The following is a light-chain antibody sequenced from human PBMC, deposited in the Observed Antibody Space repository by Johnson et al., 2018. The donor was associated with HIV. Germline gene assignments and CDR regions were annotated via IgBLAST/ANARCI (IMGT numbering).Light chain of an antibody. CDR1: SSNIGNNY. CDR2: ENN. V-gene: IGLV1-51*02. J-gene: IGLJ1*01. CDR3: GTWDGSLGTVGV. Sequence: QSVLSQPPSVSAAPGQKVTISCSGSSSNIGNNYVSWYQQLPGTAPKLLIYENNKRPSGIPDRFSGPKSGTSATLGITGLQTGDEADYYCGTWDGSLGTVGVIGTGTTVIVV.